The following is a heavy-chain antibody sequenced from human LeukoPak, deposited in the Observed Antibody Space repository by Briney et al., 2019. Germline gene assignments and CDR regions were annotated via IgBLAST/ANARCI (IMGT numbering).Heavy chain of an antibody. Sequence: PSETLSLTCAVYGGSFSAYYWSWIRQSPGKGLEWVANIKQDGSEKYYVDSVKGRFTISRDNAKNSLYLQMNSLRAEDTAVYYCARAPSFDSSGFDAFDIWGQGTMVTVSS. V-gene: IGHV3-7*01. J-gene: IGHJ3*02. CDR1: GGSFSAYY. CDR3: ARAPSFDSSGFDAFDI. CDR2: IKQDGSEK. D-gene: IGHD3-22*01.